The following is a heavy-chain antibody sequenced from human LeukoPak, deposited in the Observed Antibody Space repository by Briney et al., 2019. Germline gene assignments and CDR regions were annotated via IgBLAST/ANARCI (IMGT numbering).Heavy chain of an antibody. CDR2: IKSKTDGGTT. J-gene: IGHJ4*02. CDR1: GFTFSNAW. Sequence: PGGSLRLSCAASGFTFSNAWMNWVRQAPGKGLEWVGRIKSKTDGGTTDYAAPVKGRFTISRDDSKNTLYLQMNCLKTEDTAVYYCTTDRQQWLVLDFDYWGQGTLVTVSS. D-gene: IGHD6-19*01. V-gene: IGHV3-15*07. CDR3: TTDRQQWLVLDFDY.